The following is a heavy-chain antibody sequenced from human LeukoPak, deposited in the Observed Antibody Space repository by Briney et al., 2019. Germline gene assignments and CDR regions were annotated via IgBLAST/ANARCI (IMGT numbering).Heavy chain of an antibody. Sequence: GGSLRLSCAASGFTFSSYAMSWVRQAPGKGLEWVSYISSSSSTIYYADSVKGRFTISRDNAKNSLYLQMNSLRDEDTAVYYCARELKVGATAWDQNPDAFDIWGQGTMVTVSS. D-gene: IGHD1-26*01. CDR3: ARELKVGATAWDQNPDAFDI. V-gene: IGHV3-48*02. CDR2: ISSSSSTI. CDR1: GFTFSSYA. J-gene: IGHJ3*02.